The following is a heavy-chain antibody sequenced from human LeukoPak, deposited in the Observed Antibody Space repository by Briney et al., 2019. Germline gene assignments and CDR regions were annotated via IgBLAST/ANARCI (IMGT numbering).Heavy chain of an antibody. D-gene: IGHD6-6*01. CDR2: INPNSGGT. CDR3: ARQGSSGHWFDP. V-gene: IGHV1-2*02. CDR1: GYTFTGYY. Sequence: GASVKVSCKASGYTFTGYYMHWVRQATGQGLEWMGWINPNSGGTNYAQKFQDRLTMTRDTSISTAYMELSRLRSDDTAVYYCARQGSSGHWFDPWGQGTLVTVSS. J-gene: IGHJ5*02.